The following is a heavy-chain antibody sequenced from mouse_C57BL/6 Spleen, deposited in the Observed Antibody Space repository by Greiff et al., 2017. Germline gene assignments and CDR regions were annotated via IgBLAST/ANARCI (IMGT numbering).Heavy chain of an antibody. CDR2: IDPNSGGT. D-gene: IGHD3-2*02. CDR1: GYTFTSYW. V-gene: IGHV1-72*01. CDR3: VRDCSGYDY. J-gene: IGHJ2*02. Sequence: QVQLQQPGAELVKPGASVKLSCTASGYTFTSYWMHWVKQRPGRGLEWIGRIDPNSGGTKYNEKFKGKATLTLDKPTSTADVQLSSLTSEDTAVYYCVRDCSGYDYWGQGTSLTVSS.